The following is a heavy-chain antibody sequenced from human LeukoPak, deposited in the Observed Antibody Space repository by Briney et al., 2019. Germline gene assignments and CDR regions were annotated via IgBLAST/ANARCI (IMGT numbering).Heavy chain of an antibody. D-gene: IGHD3-22*01. J-gene: IGHJ3*02. CDR1: GGSISSYY. Sequence: SETLSLTCTVSGGSISSYYWSWIRQPPGKGLEWIGYIHYSGNTKYNPSLKSRVTISLDTSKNQFSLKLSSVTAADTAVYYCARERLVYYDSSGYPGASDAFDIWGQGTMVTVSS. V-gene: IGHV4-59*01. CDR2: IHYSGNT. CDR3: ARERLVYYDSSGYPGASDAFDI.